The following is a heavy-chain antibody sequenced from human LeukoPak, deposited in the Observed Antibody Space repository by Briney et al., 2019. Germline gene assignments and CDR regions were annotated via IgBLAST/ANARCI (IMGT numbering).Heavy chain of an antibody. Sequence: GGSLRLSCAASGFTFSSYAMSWVRQAPRKGLEWVSAISGSGGSTYYADSVRGRLTISRDNSKNTLYLQMNSLRAVDTAVYYCARAGRADGDYHYFDYWGQGTLVTVSS. CDR1: GFTFSSYA. J-gene: IGHJ4*02. D-gene: IGHD4-17*01. V-gene: IGHV3-23*01. CDR2: ISGSGGST. CDR3: ARAGRADGDYHYFDY.